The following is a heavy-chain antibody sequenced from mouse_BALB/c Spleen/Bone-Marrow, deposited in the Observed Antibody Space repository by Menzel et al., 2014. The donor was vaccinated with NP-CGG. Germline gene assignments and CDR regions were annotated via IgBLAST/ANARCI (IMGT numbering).Heavy chain of an antibody. CDR1: GYTFTDYN. J-gene: IGHJ1*01. CDR3: ARELSWYFDV. V-gene: IGHV1S29*02. D-gene: IGHD1-1*02. Sequence: VHLQHPGPELVKPGASVKISCKASGYTFTDYNMHWVKQSHGKSLEWIGYIYPYNGGTGYNQKFKSKATLTVDNSSSTAYMELRSLTSEDPAVYYCARELSWYFDVWGAGTTVTVSS. CDR2: IYPYNGGT.